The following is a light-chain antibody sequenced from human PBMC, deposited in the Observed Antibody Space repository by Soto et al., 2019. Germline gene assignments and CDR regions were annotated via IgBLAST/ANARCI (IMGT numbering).Light chain of an antibody. CDR3: SSYASNTYV. V-gene: IGLV2-14*01. J-gene: IGLJ1*01. CDR2: EVT. Sequence: QSVLTQPASVSGSPGQSITITCTGTSSDVCADKYVSWYQQHPGKAPQLMIYEVTNRPSGVSNRFSGSKSGNTASLTISGLQAEDEGDYYCSSYASNTYVFGTGTKLTVL. CDR1: SSDVCADKY.